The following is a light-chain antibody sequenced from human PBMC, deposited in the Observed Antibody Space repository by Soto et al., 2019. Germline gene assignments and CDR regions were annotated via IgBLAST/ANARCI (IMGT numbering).Light chain of an antibody. V-gene: IGKV3-15*01. CDR2: GAS. Sequence: EIVMTQSPATLSVSPGESATLSCRASPSISSALAWYQQKPGQPPRLLIYGASTTATGVPARFTGSGSGSDFTLTISGLQSEDFAVYYCQQGHNWPLTFGQGTRLEI. CDR1: PSISSA. CDR3: QQGHNWPLT. J-gene: IGKJ2*01.